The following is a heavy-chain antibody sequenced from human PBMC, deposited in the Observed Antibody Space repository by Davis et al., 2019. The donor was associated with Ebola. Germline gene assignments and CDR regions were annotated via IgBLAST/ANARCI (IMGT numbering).Heavy chain of an antibody. J-gene: IGHJ4*02. Sequence: ASVKVSCKASGYTFSSYAINWVRQAPGQGLEWMGWINPYNGHTSYSQNLQGRVTMTTDTSTNTAYMELSSPRSDDTAVYYCAREPPGAVAGFDYWGQGTLVTVSS. CDR1: GYTFSSYA. V-gene: IGHV1-18*01. CDR2: INPYNGHT. D-gene: IGHD6-19*01. CDR3: AREPPGAVAGFDY.